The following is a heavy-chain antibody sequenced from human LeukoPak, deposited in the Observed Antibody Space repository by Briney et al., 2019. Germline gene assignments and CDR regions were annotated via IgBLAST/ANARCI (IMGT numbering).Heavy chain of an antibody. Sequence: SETLSLTCAVYGGSFSGYYWSWIRQPPAKGLEWIVEINHSGSTNYNPSLKSRVTISVDTSKNQFSLKLSSVTAADTAVYYCARGGPTYYDFWSGYRIDYWGQGTLVTVSS. CDR1: GGSFSGYY. CDR3: ARGGPTYYDFWSGYRIDY. CDR2: INHSGST. D-gene: IGHD3-3*01. V-gene: IGHV4-34*01. J-gene: IGHJ4*02.